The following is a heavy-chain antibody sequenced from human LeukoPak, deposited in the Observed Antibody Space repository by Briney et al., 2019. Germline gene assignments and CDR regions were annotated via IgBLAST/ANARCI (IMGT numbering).Heavy chain of an antibody. Sequence: PSQTLSLTCTVSGGSISSGSYYWSWIRQPPGKGLEWIGYIYYSGSTKYNPSLKSRVTISVDTSKNQFSLKLSSVTAADTAVYYCARGGSHCSGGSCYSLDWFDPWGQGTLVTVSS. CDR2: IYYSGST. D-gene: IGHD2-15*01. CDR1: GGSISSGSYY. CDR3: ARGGSHCSGGSCYSLDWFDP. V-gene: IGHV4-61*01. J-gene: IGHJ5*02.